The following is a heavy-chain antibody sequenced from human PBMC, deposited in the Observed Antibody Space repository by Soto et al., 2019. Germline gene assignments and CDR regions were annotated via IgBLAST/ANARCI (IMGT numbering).Heavy chain of an antibody. CDR2: IYYSGST. CDR1: GGSISSYY. V-gene: IGHV4-59*01. CDR3: ASSRKDIVVVVAPFDY. Sequence: SETLSLTCTVSGGSISSYYWSWIRQPPGKGLEWIGYIYYSGSTNYNPSLKSRVTISVDTSKNQFSLKLSSVTAADTAVYYCASSRKDIVVVVAPFDYWGQGTLVTVSS. D-gene: IGHD2-15*01. J-gene: IGHJ4*02.